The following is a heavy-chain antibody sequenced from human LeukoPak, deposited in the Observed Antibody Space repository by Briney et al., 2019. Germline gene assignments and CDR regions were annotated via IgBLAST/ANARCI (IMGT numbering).Heavy chain of an antibody. CDR1: GESLNSYY. D-gene: IGHD2-15*01. CDR2: IYESGTT. Sequence: SETLSLTCAVYGESLNSYYWSWVRQPPGEGLEWIGEIYESGTTEYNPSLKSRVTISVVPSKQQFSLSLSSVTAADTAVYYCARGAWATRLGSWGLGTPVIVSS. CDR3: ARGAWATRLGS. V-gene: IGHV4-34*01. J-gene: IGHJ4*02.